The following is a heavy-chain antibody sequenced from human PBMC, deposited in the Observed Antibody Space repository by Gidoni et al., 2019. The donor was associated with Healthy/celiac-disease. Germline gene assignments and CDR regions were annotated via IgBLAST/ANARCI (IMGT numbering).Heavy chain of an antibody. D-gene: IGHD6-19*01. J-gene: IGHJ6*02. V-gene: IGHV3-23*01. CDR2: ISGSGGST. CDR3: AKPIAVAGTVGPV. CDR1: GFTFSSYA. Sequence: EVQLLESGGGLVQPGGSLRLPCAASGFTFSSYAMSWVRQAPGKGLEWFSAISGSGGSTYYADSVKGRFTISRDNSKNTLYLQMNSLRAEDTAVYYCAKPIAVAGTVGPVWGQGTTVTVSS.